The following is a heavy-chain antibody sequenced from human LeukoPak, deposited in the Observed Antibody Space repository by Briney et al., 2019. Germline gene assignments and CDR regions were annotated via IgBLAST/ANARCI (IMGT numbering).Heavy chain of an antibody. D-gene: IGHD3-10*01. CDR1: GGTFSGYY. CDR3: ASGSEIGYYYYGMDV. CDR2: INHSGST. J-gene: IGHJ6*04. Sequence: SETLCLTCAVYGGTFSGYYWSWIRQPPGKGLEWIGEINHSGSTNYNQSLKSRVTISVDTSKNQFSLKLSSVTAADTAVYYYASGSEIGYYYYGMDVWGKGTTVTVSS. V-gene: IGHV4-34*01.